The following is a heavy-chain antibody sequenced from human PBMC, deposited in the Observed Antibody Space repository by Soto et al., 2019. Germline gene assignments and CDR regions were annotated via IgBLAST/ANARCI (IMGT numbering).Heavy chain of an antibody. V-gene: IGHV1-69*05. CDR1: GGTFSSNA. CDR3: ARRVGGYDFWSGYYGDSYYYYMDV. J-gene: IGHJ6*03. D-gene: IGHD3-3*01. CDR2: IIPNCGKA. Sequence: GASVKVSCKASGGTFSSNARSWVRQATGQGLEWMGGIIPNCGKANYAQKFQGRVTMTRDDSTSTAYMELSSLRSEDTAVYYCARRVGGYDFWSGYYGDSYYYYMDVWGKGTTVTVSS.